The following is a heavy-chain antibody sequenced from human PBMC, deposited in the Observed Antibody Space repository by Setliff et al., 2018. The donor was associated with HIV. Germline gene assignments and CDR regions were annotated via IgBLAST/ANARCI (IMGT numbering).Heavy chain of an antibody. CDR2: IYYSGST. V-gene: IGHV4-39*07. CDR1: GDSISSSNYY. J-gene: IGHJ4*02. CDR3: ARKTEYYYDTSGFNPYAFDN. Sequence: SETLSLTCTVSGDSISSSNYYWVWIRQPPGKGLEWIGTIYYSGSTNYSPSLKSRVTISVDTSKNQFSLRQNSVIAADTAVYYCARKTEYYYDTSGFNPYAFDNWGQGTLVTVSS. D-gene: IGHD3-22*01.